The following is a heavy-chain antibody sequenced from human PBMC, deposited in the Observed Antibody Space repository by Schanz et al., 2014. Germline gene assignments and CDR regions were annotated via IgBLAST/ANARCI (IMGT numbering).Heavy chain of an antibody. J-gene: IGHJ6*04. CDR1: GFTFSSYG. Sequence: VQLVESGGGLVQPGGSLKLSCAASGFTFSSYGMHWVRQAPGKGLEWVAVILYDGSNKYYADSVKGRFTISRDNAKNSVFLQMNSLSAEDTAVYYCVKDLQRELLRDDHYYGMDVWATGITXIVSS. D-gene: IGHD1-26*01. CDR2: ILYDGSNK. CDR3: VKDLQRELLRDDHYYGMDV. V-gene: IGHV3-30*18.